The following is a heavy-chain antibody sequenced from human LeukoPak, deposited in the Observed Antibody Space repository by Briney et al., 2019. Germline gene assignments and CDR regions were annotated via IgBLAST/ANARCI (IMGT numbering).Heavy chain of an antibody. CDR3: ARLLETYDYVWGSYGFDS. V-gene: IGHV3-7*01. J-gene: IGHJ4*02. CDR1: GFTFSSYW. D-gene: IGHD3-16*01. Sequence: GGSPRLSCAASGFTFSSYWMSWVRQAPGKGLEWVANIKEDGSEKYYVDSVKGRFTISRDNAKNSLYLQMNGLRAEDTAVFYCARLLETYDYVWGSYGFDSWGQGTLVTVSS. CDR2: IKEDGSEK.